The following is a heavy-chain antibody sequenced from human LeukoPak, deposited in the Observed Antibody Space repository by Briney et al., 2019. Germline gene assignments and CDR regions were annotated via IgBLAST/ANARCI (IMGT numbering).Heavy chain of an antibody. CDR2: INTNTGNP. CDR3: ARDLSSSWSQTDNYYYGMDV. J-gene: IGHJ6*02. Sequence: ASVKVSCKASGYTITSYVMNWVRQAPGQGLEWMGWINTNTGNPTYAQGFTGRFVFSLDTSVSTAYLQISSLKAEDTAVYYCARDLSSSWSQTDNYYYGMDVWGQGTTVTVSS. V-gene: IGHV7-4-1*02. D-gene: IGHD6-13*01. CDR1: GYTITSYV.